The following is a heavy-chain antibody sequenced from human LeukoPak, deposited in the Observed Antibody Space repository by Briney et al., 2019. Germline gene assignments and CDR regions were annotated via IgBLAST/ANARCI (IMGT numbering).Heavy chain of an antibody. Sequence: SVKVSCKASGGTFSSYAISWVRQAPGQGLEWMGRIIPIFGIANYAQKFQGRVTITADKSTSTAYMELSSLRSEDTAVYYCARMGARGAFDIWGQGTMVTVSS. J-gene: IGHJ3*02. CDR2: IIPIFGIA. CDR1: GGTFSSYA. D-gene: IGHD1-26*01. CDR3: ARMGARGAFDI. V-gene: IGHV1-69*04.